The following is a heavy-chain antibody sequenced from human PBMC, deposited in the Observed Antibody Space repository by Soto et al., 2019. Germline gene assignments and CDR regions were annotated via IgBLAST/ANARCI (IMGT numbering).Heavy chain of an antibody. D-gene: IGHD2-21*02. Sequence: GGSLRLSCAASGFTFSSYGMHWVRQAPGKGLEWVAVISHDGSNKYYGDSVKGRFTISRDNAKNSLYLQMNSLRAEDTAVYYCARVLVFYGGFDPWGQGTLVTVPQ. CDR1: GFTFSSYG. CDR3: ARVLVFYGGFDP. CDR2: ISHDGSNK. V-gene: IGHV3-30*03. J-gene: IGHJ5*02.